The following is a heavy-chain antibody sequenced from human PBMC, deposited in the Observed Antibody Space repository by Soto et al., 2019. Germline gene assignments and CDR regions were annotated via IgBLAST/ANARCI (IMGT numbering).Heavy chain of an antibody. J-gene: IGHJ5*02. V-gene: IGHV3-74*01. Sequence: EVQLVESGGGLVQPGGSLRLSCAASGFTFSSYWMHWVRQAPGKGLVWVSRINSDGSSTSYADSVKGRFTISRDKAKNTLYLQMNSLRAEDTAVYYCATPTAMVSLNNWFDPWGQGTLVTVSS. D-gene: IGHD5-18*01. CDR1: GFTFSSYW. CDR3: ATPTAMVSLNNWFDP. CDR2: INSDGSST.